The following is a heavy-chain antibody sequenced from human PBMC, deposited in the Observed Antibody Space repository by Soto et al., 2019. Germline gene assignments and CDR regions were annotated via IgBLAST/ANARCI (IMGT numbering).Heavy chain of an antibody. CDR2: ISYDGINK. D-gene: IGHD2-2*01. Sequence: QVQLVESGGGVVQPGRSLGLSCAASGFTFNTYGMHWVRQAPGKGLEWVAAISYDGINKYYADSVKGRFTISRDNSKNTMYVQMNSLRAEDMAVYYCARSPQPTRGIHWYFDLWGRGILVTVSS. V-gene: IGHV3-30*03. J-gene: IGHJ2*01. CDR1: GFTFNTYG. CDR3: ARSPQPTRGIHWYFDL.